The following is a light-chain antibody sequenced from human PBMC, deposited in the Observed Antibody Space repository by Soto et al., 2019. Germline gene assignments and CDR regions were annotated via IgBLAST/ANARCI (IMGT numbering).Light chain of an antibody. CDR3: SSYTSSRTVL. V-gene: IGLV2-14*01. J-gene: IGLJ2*01. Sequence: ALTQPASVSGSLGQSITISCTGTSSDVGGYNYVSWYQQHPGKDPKVVIFEVTKRPSGVSSRFSGSKSGNTASLTVSGLQAEDEGDYYCSSYTSSRTVLFGGGTKVTVL. CDR2: EVT. CDR1: SSDVGGYNY.